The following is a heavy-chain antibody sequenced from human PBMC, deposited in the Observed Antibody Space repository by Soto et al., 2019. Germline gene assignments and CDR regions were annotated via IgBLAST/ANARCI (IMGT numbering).Heavy chain of an antibody. J-gene: IGHJ6*02. Sequence: GASVKVSCKASGYTFTSYGISWVRQAPGQGLEWMGWISAYNGNTNYAQKFQGRVTMTRDTSTSTVYMELSSLRSEDTAVYYCARDIVATTRIAENYYYYGMDVWGQGTTVTVSS. D-gene: IGHD5-12*01. CDR1: GYTFTSYG. CDR3: ARDIVATTRIAENYYYYGMDV. V-gene: IGHV1-18*01. CDR2: ISAYNGNT.